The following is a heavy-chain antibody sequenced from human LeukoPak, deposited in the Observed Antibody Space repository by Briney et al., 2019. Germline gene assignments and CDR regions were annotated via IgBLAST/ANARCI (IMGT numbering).Heavy chain of an antibody. CDR2: VYYSGST. CDR3: ARIHRYCSGGACYVLDN. J-gene: IGHJ4*02. V-gene: IGHV4-28*01. Sequence: SETLSLTCAVSGYSISSSNWWGWIRQPPGRGLEWIGYVYYSGSTNYNPSFKSRITISVDTSRNQFSLQLSSVTAADTAVYYCARIHRYCSGGACYVLDNWGQGTLVAVSS. CDR1: GYSISSSNW. D-gene: IGHD2-15*01.